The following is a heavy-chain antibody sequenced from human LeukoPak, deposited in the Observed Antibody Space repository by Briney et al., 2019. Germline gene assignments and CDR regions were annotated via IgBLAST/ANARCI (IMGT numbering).Heavy chain of an antibody. CDR2: IYHTGST. Sequence: SETLSLTYTISGGSVSDYYWSWIRQSPGKGLEWIGYIYHTGSTSYSPSLKSRVTISADTSQNQFSLKLSSVTAADTAVYYCASRKLGNDYWGQGTLVTVSS. J-gene: IGHJ4*02. CDR3: ASRKLGNDY. D-gene: IGHD7-27*01. V-gene: IGHV4-59*02. CDR1: GGSVSDYY.